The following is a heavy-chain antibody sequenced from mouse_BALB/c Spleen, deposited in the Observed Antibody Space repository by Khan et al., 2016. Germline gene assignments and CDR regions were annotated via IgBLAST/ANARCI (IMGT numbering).Heavy chain of an antibody. CDR2: IFPGDGST. J-gene: IGHJ1*01. CDR3: ARLYGSTYWYFDV. Sequence: QVQLQQSGAELVKPGASVKLSCKASGYTFTSYDINWVRQRPEQGLEWIGWIFPGDGSTKYNEKFKGKATLPTDKSSSTAYLQLSRLTSEDSAVYYCARLYGSTYWYFDVWGAGTTVTVSS. D-gene: IGHD1-1*01. CDR1: GYTFTSYD. V-gene: IGHV1-85*01.